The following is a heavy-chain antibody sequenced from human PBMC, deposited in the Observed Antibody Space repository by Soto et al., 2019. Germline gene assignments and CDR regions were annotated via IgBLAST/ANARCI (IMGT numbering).Heavy chain of an antibody. CDR1: GGSISSYY. V-gene: IGHV4-59*01. D-gene: IGHD5-18*01. CDR3: ARGRIQLWYQFDY. J-gene: IGHJ4*02. Sequence: SETLSLTCTVSGGSISSYYWSWIRQPPGKGLEWIGYIYYSGSTNYNPSIKSRVTISVDTSKNQFSLKLSSVTVTNTAVYYCARGRIQLWYQFDYWGKGTLVTVSS. CDR2: IYYSGST.